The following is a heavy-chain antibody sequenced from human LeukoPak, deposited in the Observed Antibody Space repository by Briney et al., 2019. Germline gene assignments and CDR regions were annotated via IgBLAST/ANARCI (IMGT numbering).Heavy chain of an antibody. Sequence: KPSETLSLTYTVSGGPISGSSYYWGWIRQPPGKGLEWIGSIYYSGSTYYNPSLKSRVTISVDTSKNQFSLKLNSVTAADMAVYYCARQGYSGTWYSADLWGQGTLVTVSS. D-gene: IGHD6-13*01. V-gene: IGHV4-39*01. CDR1: GGPISGSSYY. CDR2: IYYSGST. CDR3: ARQGYSGTWYSADL. J-gene: IGHJ5*02.